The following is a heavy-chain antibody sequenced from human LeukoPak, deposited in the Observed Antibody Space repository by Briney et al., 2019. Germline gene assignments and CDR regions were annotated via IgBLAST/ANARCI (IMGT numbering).Heavy chain of an antibody. CDR2: INPNSGGT. CDR1: GYTFTGYY. D-gene: IGHD2-15*01. CDR3: ARGLHCSGGTCSDS. Sequence: ASVKVSCKASGYTFTGYYVHWVRQAPGQGLEWMGWINPNSGGTNYAQKFQGRVTMTRDTSISTAYMELGRLRSDDTAVYYCARGLHCSGGTCSDSWGQGTLATVSS. J-gene: IGHJ4*02. V-gene: IGHV1-2*02.